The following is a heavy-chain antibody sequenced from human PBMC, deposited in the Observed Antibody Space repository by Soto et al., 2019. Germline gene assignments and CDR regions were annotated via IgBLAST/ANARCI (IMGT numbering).Heavy chain of an antibody. D-gene: IGHD6-13*01. Sequence: ASVKVSCKASGYSFTTYGINWVRQAPGQGLEWMGWIKTYNGNTNYAQKLQGRVTMTTDTSTSTAYMELRSLRSDDTAVYYCAREPAAGDWFDPWGQGTLVTVSS. CDR3: AREPAAGDWFDP. CDR1: GYSFTTYG. CDR2: IKTYNGNT. V-gene: IGHV1-18*01. J-gene: IGHJ5*02.